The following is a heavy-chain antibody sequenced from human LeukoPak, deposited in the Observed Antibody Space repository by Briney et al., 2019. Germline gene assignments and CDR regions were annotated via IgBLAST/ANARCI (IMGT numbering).Heavy chain of an antibody. CDR1: NYSITSGYF. D-gene: IGHD3-22*01. J-gene: IGHJ4*02. Sequence: SETLSLTCAVSNYSITSGYFWGWTRQPPGKGLEWIASIYHSGTTYYNPSLRNRVTLFVDTSKNQFSLKLTSLTAADTAVYYCARDGVFHDSDGYSFDYWGQGTLVTVSS. CDR3: ARDGVFHDSDGYSFDY. V-gene: IGHV4-38-2*02. CDR2: IYHSGTT.